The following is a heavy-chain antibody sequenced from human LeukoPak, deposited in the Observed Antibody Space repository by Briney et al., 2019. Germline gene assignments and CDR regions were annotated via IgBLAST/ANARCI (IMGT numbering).Heavy chain of an antibody. CDR1: GYTFTSYY. V-gene: IGHV1-46*01. CDR2: INPSGGST. J-gene: IGHJ3*02. CDR3: ARARSIYSGYAVDAFDI. Sequence: ASVKVSCKASGYTFTSYYIHWVRQAPGQGLEWMGIINPSGGSTRYAQEFQGRVTMTRDVSTSTVYMELSSLRSEDTAVFYCARARSIYSGYAVDAFDIWGQGTMVTVSS. D-gene: IGHD5-12*01.